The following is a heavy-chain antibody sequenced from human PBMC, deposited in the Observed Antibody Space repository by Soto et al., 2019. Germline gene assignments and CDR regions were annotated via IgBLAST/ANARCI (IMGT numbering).Heavy chain of an antibody. CDR1: GGTFSSYA. CDR3: VRAYFDSSDYSDY. Sequence: VKVSCKASGGTFSSYAISWVRQAPGQGLEWMGGIIPIFGTANYAQKFQGRVTITADESTSTAYMELRSLRSEDTALYYCVRAYFDSSDYSDYWGQGTLVTVSS. CDR2: IIPIFGTA. V-gene: IGHV1-69*13. D-gene: IGHD3-22*01. J-gene: IGHJ4*02.